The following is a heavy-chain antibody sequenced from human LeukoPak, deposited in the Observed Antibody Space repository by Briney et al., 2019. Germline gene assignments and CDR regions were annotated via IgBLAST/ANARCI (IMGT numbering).Heavy chain of an antibody. CDR1: GFTFSSYA. CDR2: ISYDGSNK. V-gene: IGHV3-30-3*01. CDR3: ARDSGWLTEFDY. D-gene: IGHD6-19*01. Sequence: GGSLRLSCAASGFTFSSYAMHWVRQAPGKGLEWVSVISYDGSNKFYADSVKGRFTISRDNSKNTLFLQMNSLRAEDTAVYYCARDSGWLTEFDYLGQGTLVAVSS. J-gene: IGHJ4*02.